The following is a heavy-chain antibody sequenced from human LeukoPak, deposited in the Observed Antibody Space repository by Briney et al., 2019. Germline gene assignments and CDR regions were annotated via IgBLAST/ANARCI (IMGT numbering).Heavy chain of an antibody. J-gene: IGHJ5*02. CDR3: ARDQDGRGYSYGLFDP. CDR2: ISAYNGNT. D-gene: IGHD5-18*01. Sequence: ASVKVSCKASGYTFTSYGISWVRQAPGQGLEWMGWISAYNGNTNYAQKLQGRVTMTTDTSTSTAYMELRSLRSDDTAVYYCARDQDGRGYSYGLFDPWGQGTLVTVS. CDR1: GYTFTSYG. V-gene: IGHV1-18*01.